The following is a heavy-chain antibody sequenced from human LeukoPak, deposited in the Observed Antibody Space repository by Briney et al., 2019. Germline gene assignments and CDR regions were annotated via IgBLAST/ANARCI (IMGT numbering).Heavy chain of an antibody. Sequence: PSETLSLTCTVSGGSISNYYWNWIRQSAGRGLEWIGRLYTSGSTDYNPSLKSRVTISVDTSKNQFSLTMDSVTAADTAVYYCARDLSGSLYFDYWGQGTLVTVSS. V-gene: IGHV4-4*07. CDR1: GGSISNYY. CDR2: LYTSGST. CDR3: ARDLSGSLYFDY. D-gene: IGHD3-10*01. J-gene: IGHJ4*02.